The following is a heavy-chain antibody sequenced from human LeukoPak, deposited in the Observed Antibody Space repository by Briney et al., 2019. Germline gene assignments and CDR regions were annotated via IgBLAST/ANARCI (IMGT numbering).Heavy chain of an antibody. J-gene: IGHJ4*02. CDR1: GYTFTGYY. V-gene: IGHV1-8*02. Sequence: ASVKVSCKASGYTFTGYYMHWVRQATGQGLEWMGWMNPNSGNTGYAQKFQGRVTMTRNTSISTAYMELSRLRSDDTAVYYCARADSSGYHSFDYWGQGTLVTVSS. D-gene: IGHD3-22*01. CDR3: ARADSSGYHSFDY. CDR2: MNPNSGNT.